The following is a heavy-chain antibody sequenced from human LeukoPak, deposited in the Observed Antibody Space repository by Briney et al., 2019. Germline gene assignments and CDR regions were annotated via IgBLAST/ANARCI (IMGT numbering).Heavy chain of an antibody. V-gene: IGHV3-53*01. CDR2: IYNDGNT. J-gene: IGHJ4*02. Sequence: GGSLRLSCAVSGFTVSSNHMSWVRQAPGKGLEWVSVIYNDGNTYYTDSVKGRFTISRDNSKNTLYLQMNSLRAEDTAVYYCARGSGWLDYWGQGTLVTVSS. CDR3: ARGSGWLDY. D-gene: IGHD6-19*01. CDR1: GFTVSSNH.